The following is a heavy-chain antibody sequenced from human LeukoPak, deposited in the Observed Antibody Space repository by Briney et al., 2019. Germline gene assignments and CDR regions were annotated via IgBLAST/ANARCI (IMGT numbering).Heavy chain of an antibody. CDR3: AKDIGGRSGSYYYYYYGMDV. CDR2: ISWNSGSI. V-gene: IGHV3-9*01. CDR1: GFTFDDYA. D-gene: IGHD1-26*01. Sequence: PGGSLRLFCAASGFTFDDYAMHWVRQAPGEGLEWVSGISWNSGSIGYADSVKGRFTISRDNAKNSLYLQMNSLRAADTSLYYCAKDIGGRSGSYYYYYYGMDVWGQGTTVTVSS. J-gene: IGHJ6*02.